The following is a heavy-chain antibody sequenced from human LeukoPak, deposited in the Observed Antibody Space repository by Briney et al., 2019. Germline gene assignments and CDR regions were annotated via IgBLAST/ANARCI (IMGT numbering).Heavy chain of an antibody. CDR2: IHHSGST. CDR1: GDSISSNYW. CDR3: ARGIPGYFGTSGYYYEY. V-gene: IGHV4-4*02. D-gene: IGHD3-22*01. Sequence: SGTLSLTCAVSGDSISSNYWWTWVRQPPGKGLEWIGEIHHSGSTNYSPSLKSRVTISVDNSRNQFSLGLSSVSAADTAVYYCARGIPGYFGTSGYYYEYWGQGTLVTVSS. J-gene: IGHJ4*02.